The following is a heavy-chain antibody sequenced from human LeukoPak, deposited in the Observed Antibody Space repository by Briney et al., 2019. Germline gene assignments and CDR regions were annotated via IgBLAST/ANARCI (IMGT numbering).Heavy chain of an antibody. CDR1: GFTFSSYS. V-gene: IGHV3-21*01. Sequence: GGSLRLSCAASGFTFSSYSMNWVRQAPGKGLEWVSSISSSSSYIYYADSVKGRFTISRDNAKNSLYLQMNSLRAEDTAVYYCARALDYYDSSGWGDWGQGTLVTVSS. D-gene: IGHD3-22*01. CDR2: ISSSSSYI. J-gene: IGHJ4*02. CDR3: ARALDYYDSSGWGD.